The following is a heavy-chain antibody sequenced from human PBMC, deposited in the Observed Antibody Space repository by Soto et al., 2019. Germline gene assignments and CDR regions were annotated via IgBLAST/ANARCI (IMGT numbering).Heavy chain of an antibody. CDR1: GGSISSYY. J-gene: IGHJ5*02. CDR3: ASSYSSGWYWFDP. Sequence: SETLSLTCTVSGGSISSYYWSWIRQPPGKGLEWIGYIYYSGSTNYNPSLKSRVTISVDTSKNQFSLKLSSVTAADTAVYYCASSYSSGWYWFDPWGQGTLVTVSS. CDR2: IYYSGST. V-gene: IGHV4-59*01. D-gene: IGHD6-19*01.